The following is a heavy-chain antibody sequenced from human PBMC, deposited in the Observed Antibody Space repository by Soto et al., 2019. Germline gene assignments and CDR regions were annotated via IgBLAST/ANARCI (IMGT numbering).Heavy chain of an antibody. J-gene: IGHJ5*02. D-gene: IGHD2-2*01. CDR2: TNPSSGGT. CDR1: GYTFTGYY. CDR3: AREVVPAAMINWFDP. Sequence: ASVKVSCKASGYTFTGYYMHWVRQAPGQGLEWLGWTNPSSGGTKYEQMSQGRVTMTRDTSISTAYMELSRLRSDDTAVYYCAREVVPAAMINWFDPWGQGTLVTVSS. V-gene: IGHV1-2*02.